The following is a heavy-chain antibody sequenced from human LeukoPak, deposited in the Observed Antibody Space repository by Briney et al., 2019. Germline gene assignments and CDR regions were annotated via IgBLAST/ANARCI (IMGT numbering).Heavy chain of an antibody. D-gene: IGHD3-22*01. CDR3: ARLVVITTFDWFDP. Sequence: SETLSLTCTVSGGSISSYYWSWIRQPAGKGLGWIGRIYTSGSTNYNPSLKSRVTMSVDTSKNQFSLKLTSVTAADTAVYYCARLVVITTFDWFDPWGQGTLVTVSS. CDR2: IYTSGST. CDR1: GGSISSYY. J-gene: IGHJ5*02. V-gene: IGHV4-4*07.